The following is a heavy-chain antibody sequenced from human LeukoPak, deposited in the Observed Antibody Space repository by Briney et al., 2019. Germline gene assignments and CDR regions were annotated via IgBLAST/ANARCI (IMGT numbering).Heavy chain of an antibody. CDR1: GFIFSDFA. CDR2: VWSDGSNR. CDR3: ARSVVNYYGQPYYFDL. Sequence: GGSLRLSCAASGFIFSDFAMHWVRHTPGKGPEWVAVVWSDGSNRYYVESVEGRFTISRDNGQNTLYLQMNSLRVEDTAVYFCARSVVNYYGQPYYFDLWGQGTLVTVSS. J-gene: IGHJ4*02. D-gene: IGHD1-26*01. V-gene: IGHV3-33*01.